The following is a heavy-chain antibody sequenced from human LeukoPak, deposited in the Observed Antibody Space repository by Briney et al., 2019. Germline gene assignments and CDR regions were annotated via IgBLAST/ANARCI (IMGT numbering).Heavy chain of an antibody. CDR2: IRCDGSNK. J-gene: IGHJ6*03. V-gene: IGHV3-30*02. CDR3: AKDSTRYYYYYMDV. D-gene: IGHD4-11*01. Sequence: GGPLRLSCAAPGFTFSSYGMHWVRQAPGKGLEWVAFIRCDGSNKYYADSVKGRFTISRDNSKNTLYLQMNSLRAEDTAVYCCAKDSTRYYYYYMDVWGKGTTVTVSS. CDR1: GFTFSSYG.